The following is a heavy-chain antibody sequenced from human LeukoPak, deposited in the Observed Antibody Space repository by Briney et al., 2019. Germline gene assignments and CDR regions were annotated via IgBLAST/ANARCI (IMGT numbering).Heavy chain of an antibody. J-gene: IGHJ4*02. Sequence: PGGSLRLSCAASGFTFSSYAMSWVRQAPGKGLEWVSAISGSGGSTYYADSVKGRFTISRDNSKNTLYLQMNSLRAEDTAVYYCAKGTRITMIVVVIKSWYYFDYWGQGTLVTVSS. CDR2: ISGSGGST. CDR1: GFTFSSYA. V-gene: IGHV3-23*01. D-gene: IGHD3-22*01. CDR3: AKGTRITMIVVVIKSWYYFDY.